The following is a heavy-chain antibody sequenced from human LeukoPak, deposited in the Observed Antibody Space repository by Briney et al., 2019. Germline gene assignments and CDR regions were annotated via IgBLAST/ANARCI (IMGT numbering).Heavy chain of an antibody. D-gene: IGHD5-24*01. J-gene: IGHJ4*02. V-gene: IGHV3-74*01. Sequence: GGSLRLSCAASGFAFSSYWVHWVRQAPGKGLAWVARVNSDGSSATYADSVKGRFTISRDNARNTLYLQMNSLRADDTAVYYCTRGDPTMAPDYWGQGTLVIVSS. CDR3: TRGDPTMAPDY. CDR1: GFAFSSYW. CDR2: VNSDGSSA.